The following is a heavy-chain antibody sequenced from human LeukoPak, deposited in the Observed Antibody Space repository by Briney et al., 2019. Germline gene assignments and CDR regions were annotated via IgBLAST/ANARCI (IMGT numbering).Heavy chain of an antibody. D-gene: IGHD3-16*01. J-gene: IGHJ6*03. V-gene: IGHV4-61*02. Sequence: SQTLSLTCTVSGGSISSGSYYWSWIRQPAGKGLEWIGRIYTSGSTNYNPSLKSRVTMSVDTSKNQFSLKLSSVTAADTAVYYCARDAKGGYYYMDVWGKGTTVTISS. CDR1: GGSISSGSYY. CDR3: ARDAKGGYYYMDV. CDR2: IYTSGST.